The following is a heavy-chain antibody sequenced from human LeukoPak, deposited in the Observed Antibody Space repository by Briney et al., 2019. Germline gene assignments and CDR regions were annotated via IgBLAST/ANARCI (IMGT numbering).Heavy chain of an antibody. J-gene: IGHJ4*02. CDR2: INHSGST. D-gene: IGHD5-18*01. V-gene: IGHV4-34*01. Sequence: KPSETLSLTCAVYGFTFSGYYWSWIRQPPGKGLEWIGEINHSGSTNYNPSLKSRVTISVDTSKNQFSLKLSSVSAADTAVYYCARGLGYSYGHRPLDYWGQGTLVTVAS. CDR1: GFTFSGYY. CDR3: ARGLGYSYGHRPLDY.